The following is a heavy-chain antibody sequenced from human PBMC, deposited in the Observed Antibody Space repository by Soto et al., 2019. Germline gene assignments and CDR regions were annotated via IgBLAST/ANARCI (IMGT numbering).Heavy chain of an antibody. Sequence: EVQLVESGGGVVPPGWSLRLSCAASGFTFSAYWMHWVRQAPGKGLMWVSRINGDGRTTSYADSVKGRFTISRENAKNTLYLQMNSLRAEDTAVYYCASAAYGEYWFDPWGQGTLVTVSS. CDR3: ASAAYGEYWFDP. V-gene: IGHV3-74*01. CDR2: INGDGRTT. D-gene: IGHD4-17*01. J-gene: IGHJ5*02. CDR1: GFTFSAYW.